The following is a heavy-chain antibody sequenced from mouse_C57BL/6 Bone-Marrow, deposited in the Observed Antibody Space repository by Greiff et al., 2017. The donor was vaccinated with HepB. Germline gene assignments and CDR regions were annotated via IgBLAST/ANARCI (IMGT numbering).Heavy chain of an antibody. CDR1: GYTFTSYW. D-gene: IGHD2-10*01. J-gene: IGHJ4*01. V-gene: IGHV1-74*01. CDR2: IHPSDSDT. Sequence: QVQLKQPGAELVKPGASVKVSCKASGYTFTSYWMHWVKQRPGQGLEWIGRIHPSDSDTNYNQKFKGKATLTVDKSSSTAYMQLSSLTSEDSAVYYCAILLWPYAMDYWGQGTSVTVSS. CDR3: AILLWPYAMDY.